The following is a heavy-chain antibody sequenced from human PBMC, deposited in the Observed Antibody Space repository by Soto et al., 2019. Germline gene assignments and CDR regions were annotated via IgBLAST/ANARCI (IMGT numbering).Heavy chain of an antibody. D-gene: IGHD1-26*01. CDR2: TYYRSKWYN. CDR1: GDSVSSNSAA. J-gene: IGHJ4*02. CDR3: AREEPWELLLGYYSDY. Sequence: SQTLSLTCAISGDSVSSNSAAWNWIRQSPSRGLEWLGRTYYRSKWYNDYAVSVKSRITINPDTSKNQFSLQLNSVTPEDTAVYYCAREEPWELLLGYYSDYWGQGTLVTVSS. V-gene: IGHV6-1*01.